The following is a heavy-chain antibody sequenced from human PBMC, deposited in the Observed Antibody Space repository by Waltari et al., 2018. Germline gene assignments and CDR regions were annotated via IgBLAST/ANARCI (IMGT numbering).Heavy chain of an antibody. Sequence: QVQLVQSGAELKKPGSSVKVSCKVSGGSFSTHAITWVRQAPGQGLEWMGGIIPRFVTANYAQKIQDRVTINTDESMTTAYMNLGSLTSDDTAVYYCARGGLYGQQLLESAFEIWGQGTKVTVSS. CDR3: ARGGLYGQQLLESAFEI. D-gene: IGHD6-13*01. CDR1: GGSFSTHA. J-gene: IGHJ3*02. CDR2: IIPRFVTA. V-gene: IGHV1-69*05.